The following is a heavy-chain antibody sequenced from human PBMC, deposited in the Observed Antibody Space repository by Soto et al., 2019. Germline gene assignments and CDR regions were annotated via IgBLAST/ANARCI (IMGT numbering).Heavy chain of an antibody. Sequence: QVQLVQSGAEVKKPGASVKVSCKASGYTFTSYGISWVRQAPGQGLEWMGWISAYNGNTNYAQKLQGRVTMTTDTSTSTAHMELMSLGSDDTAVYYCAGEGGGLTDYYYDSSGYPEAFEIWGQGTMVTVSS. CDR2: ISAYNGNT. J-gene: IGHJ3*02. CDR1: GYTFTSYG. V-gene: IGHV1-18*01. CDR3: AGEGGGLTDYYYDSSGYPEAFEI. D-gene: IGHD3-22*01.